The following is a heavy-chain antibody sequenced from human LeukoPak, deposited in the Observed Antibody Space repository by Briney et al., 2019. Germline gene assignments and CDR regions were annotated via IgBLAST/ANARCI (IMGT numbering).Heavy chain of an antibody. CDR2: ISSSGSTI. CDR3: ARGSDETVTISGWFDP. J-gene: IGHJ5*02. Sequence: GGSLRLSCAASGFTFSSYEMNWVRQAPGKGLEWVSYISSSGSTIYYADSVKGRFTISRDNAKNSLYLQMNSLRAEDTAVYYCARGSDETVTISGWFDPWGQGTLVTVSS. CDR1: GFTFSSYE. V-gene: IGHV3-48*03. D-gene: IGHD4-17*01.